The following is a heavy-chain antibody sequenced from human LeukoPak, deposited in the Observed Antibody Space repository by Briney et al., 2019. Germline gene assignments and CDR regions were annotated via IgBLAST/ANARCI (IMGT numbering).Heavy chain of an antibody. CDR1: GFTFDDYA. J-gene: IGHJ4*02. CDR2: ISWNSGSI. V-gene: IGHV3-9*01. D-gene: IGHD1-26*01. Sequence: GGSLRLSCAASGFTFDDYAMHWVRHAPGKGLEWVSGISWNSGSIGYADSVKGRFTISRDNAKNSLYLQMNSLRAEDTALYYCAKDDKPQPGSSVDYWGQGTLVTVSS. CDR3: AKDDKPQPGSSVDY.